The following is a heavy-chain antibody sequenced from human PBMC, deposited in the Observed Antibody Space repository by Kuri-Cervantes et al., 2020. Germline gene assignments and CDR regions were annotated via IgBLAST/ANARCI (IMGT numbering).Heavy chain of an antibody. J-gene: IGHJ5*02. CDR3: AASITMVRGVVDWFDP. V-gene: IGHV1-18*01. CDR1: GYTFTSYG. CDR2: ISAYNGNT. D-gene: IGHD3-10*01. Sequence: ASVKVSCKASGYTFTSYGISWVRQAPGQGLEWMGWISAYNGNTNYAQKLQGRVTMTEDTSTDTAYMELSSLRSEDTAVYYCAASITMVRGVVDWFDPWGQGTLVTSPQ.